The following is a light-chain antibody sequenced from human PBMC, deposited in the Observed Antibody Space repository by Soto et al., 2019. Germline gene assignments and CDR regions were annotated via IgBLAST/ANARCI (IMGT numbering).Light chain of an antibody. V-gene: IGKV4-1*01. CDR2: GAS. J-gene: IGKJ3*01. Sequence: DFVMTQAPDSLAVSLGERATINCKSSQSVLYNSNNKNHLGWFQQKPGHPPKLLIYGASFRPSGVPDRFSGSGSGTDFTLTISSLQAEDVAVYYCQQYNNWPPGATFGPGTKV. CDR1: QSVLYNSNNKNH. CDR3: QQYNNWPPGAT.